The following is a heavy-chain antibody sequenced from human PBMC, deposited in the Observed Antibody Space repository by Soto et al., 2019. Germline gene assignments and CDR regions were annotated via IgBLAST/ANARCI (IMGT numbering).Heavy chain of an antibody. V-gene: IGHV3-20*04. CDR2: INWNGGST. J-gene: IGHJ4*02. Sequence: PGGSLRLSCAASGFTFDDYGMSWVRQAPGKGLEWVSGINWNGGSTGYADSVKGRFTISRDNAKNSLYLQMNSLRAEDTALYYCARDASLSPGRHYFDYWGQGTLVTVSS. D-gene: IGHD3-10*01. CDR3: ARDASLSPGRHYFDY. CDR1: GFTFDDYG.